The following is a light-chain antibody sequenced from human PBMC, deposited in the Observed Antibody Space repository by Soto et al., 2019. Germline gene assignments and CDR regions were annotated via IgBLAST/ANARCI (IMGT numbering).Light chain of an antibody. CDR3: CSYAGRDTLYV. CDR2: RNN. Sequence: SVVTQPPSASGSPWSRVTISCSGSSSNIGSNYVYWYQQLPGTAPKLLIYRNNQRPSGVPDRFSGSKSGNTASLTISGLQAEDEADYYCCSYAGRDTLYVFGSGTKVTVL. J-gene: IGLJ1*01. V-gene: IGLV1-47*01. CDR1: SSNIGSNY.